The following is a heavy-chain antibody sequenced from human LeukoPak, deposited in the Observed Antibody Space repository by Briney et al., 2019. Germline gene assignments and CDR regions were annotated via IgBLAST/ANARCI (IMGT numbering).Heavy chain of an antibody. CDR2: INPNSGGT. D-gene: IGHD6-13*01. CDR3: ARGRGQQLVEGVPYFDY. J-gene: IGHJ4*02. CDR1: GYTFTGYH. Sequence: ASVKVSCKASGYTFTGYHMHWVRQAPGQGLEWMGWINPNSGGTNYAQKFQGRVTMTRDTSISTAYMELSRLRSDDTAVYYCARGRGQQLVEGVPYFDYWGQGTLVTVSS. V-gene: IGHV1-2*02.